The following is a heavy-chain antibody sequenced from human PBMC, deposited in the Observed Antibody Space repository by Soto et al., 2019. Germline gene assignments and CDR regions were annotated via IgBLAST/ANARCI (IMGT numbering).Heavy chain of an antibody. CDR1: GGTFSSYT. CDR3: AKSSFIVVVPAAIPIGYYYMDV. CDR2: IIPILGIA. D-gene: IGHD2-2*01. J-gene: IGHJ6*03. V-gene: IGHV1-69*02. Sequence: SVKVSCKASGGTFSSYTISWVRQAPGQGLEWMGRIIPILGIANYAQKFQGRVTITADKSTSTVYMELSSLRSEDTAVYYCAKSSFIVVVPAAIPIGYYYMDVWGKGTTVTVSS.